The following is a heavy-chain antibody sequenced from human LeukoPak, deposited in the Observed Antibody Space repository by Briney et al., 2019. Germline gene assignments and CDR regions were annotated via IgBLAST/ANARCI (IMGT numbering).Heavy chain of an antibody. CDR2: ISTSSSYI. CDR1: GFTFTSYN. CDR3: ARGRWSFDY. Sequence: GGSLRLSCAASGFTFTSYNMNCVRQAPGKGLEWVSSISTSSSYIYYADSVKGRFTISRDNAKNSLYLQMNSLRAEDTAVYYCARGRWSFDYWGQGTLVTVSS. D-gene: IGHD5-24*01. J-gene: IGHJ4*02. V-gene: IGHV3-21*01.